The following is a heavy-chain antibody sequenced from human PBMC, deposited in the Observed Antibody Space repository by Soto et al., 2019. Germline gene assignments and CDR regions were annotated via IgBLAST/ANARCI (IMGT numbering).Heavy chain of an antibody. CDR2: IYYGGNT. D-gene: IGHD3-22*01. Sequence: QVQLKESGPGLVKPSETLSLTCTVSGGSISSSSYYWGWIRQPPGRGLEWIGSIYYGGNTYYNPSLKSRVTISVDTSKNQFSLRLSSVTAADTAVYYCARALQPVIITLGYWGQGTLVTVSS. V-gene: IGHV4-39*01. CDR1: GGSISSSSYY. CDR3: ARALQPVIITLGY. J-gene: IGHJ4*02.